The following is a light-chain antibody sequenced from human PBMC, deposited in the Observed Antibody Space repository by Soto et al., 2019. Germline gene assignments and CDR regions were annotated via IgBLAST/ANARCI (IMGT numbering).Light chain of an antibody. CDR2: AAS. J-gene: IGKJ1*01. V-gene: IGKV1-39*01. CDR1: QSISSY. CDR3: QQSYSIPQT. Sequence: DIQMTQSPSSLSASVGDRVTITCRASQSISSYLNWYQQKQGKAPKLLIYAASSLQSGVPSRFSGSGSGTDFTLTISSLQPEDFATYYCQQSYSIPQTFGQGTKVEI.